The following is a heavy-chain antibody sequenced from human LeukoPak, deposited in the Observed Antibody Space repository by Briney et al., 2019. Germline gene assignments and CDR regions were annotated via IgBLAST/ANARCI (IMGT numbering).Heavy chain of an antibody. D-gene: IGHD6-6*01. Sequence: SETLSLTCTVSGGSISSGDYYWSWIRQPPGKGLEWIGYIYHSGSTYYNPSLKSRVTISVDRSKNQFSLKLSSVTAADTAVYYCARDSYPYSSSPGGAFDIWGQGTMVTVSS. CDR1: GGSISSGDYY. J-gene: IGHJ3*02. CDR2: IYHSGST. CDR3: ARDSYPYSSSPGGAFDI. V-gene: IGHV4-30-2*01.